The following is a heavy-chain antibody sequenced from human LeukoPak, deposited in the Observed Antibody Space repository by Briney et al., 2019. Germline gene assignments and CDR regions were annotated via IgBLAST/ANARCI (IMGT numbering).Heavy chain of an antibody. V-gene: IGHV3-9*01. CDR2: ISWNSGSI. J-gene: IGHJ4*02. Sequence: PGGSLRLSCAASGFTFDGYAMPWVRQAPGKGLEWVSGISWNSGSIGYADSVKGRFTISRDNAKNSLYLQMNSLRAEDTALYYCAKAVADDYFDYWGQGTLVTVSS. D-gene: IGHD5-12*01. CDR1: GFTFDGYA. CDR3: AKAVADDYFDY.